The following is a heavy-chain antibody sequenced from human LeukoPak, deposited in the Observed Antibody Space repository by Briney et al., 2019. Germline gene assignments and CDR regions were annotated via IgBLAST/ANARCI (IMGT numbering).Heavy chain of an antibody. CDR1: GGSISGYY. CDR2: IHSSGGT. Sequence: SETLSLTCTVSGGSISGYYWDWIRQPPGNGLEWIGYIHSSGGTHYSPSLESRVTMSVDTSKNQFSLKLTSVTAADTAVYYCARHDTSGSGGTYFDYWGQGSLVTVSS. V-gene: IGHV4-4*09. D-gene: IGHD3-22*01. CDR3: ARHDTSGSGGTYFDY. J-gene: IGHJ4*02.